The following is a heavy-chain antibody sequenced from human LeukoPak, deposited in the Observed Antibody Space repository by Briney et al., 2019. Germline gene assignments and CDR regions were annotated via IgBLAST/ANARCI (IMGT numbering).Heavy chain of an antibody. CDR2: ISSSSSYI. V-gene: IGHV3-21*01. D-gene: IGHD6-13*01. Sequence: GGSLRLSCAASGFTFSSYSMNWVRQAPGKGLEWVSSISSSSSYIYYADSVKGRFTISRDNAKNSLYLQMNSLRAEDTAVYYCAREAVNSSSWSKRHYYYYMDVWGKGTTVTVSS. CDR1: GFTFSSYS. J-gene: IGHJ6*03. CDR3: AREAVNSSSWSKRHYYYYMDV.